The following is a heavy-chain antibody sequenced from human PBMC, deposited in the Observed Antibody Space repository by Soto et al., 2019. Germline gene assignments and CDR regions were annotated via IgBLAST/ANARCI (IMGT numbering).Heavy chain of an antibody. D-gene: IGHD5-12*01. V-gene: IGHV1-69*02. CDR3: ASGEGATITVY. CDR2: IIPILGIA. J-gene: IGHJ4*02. CDR1: GGTFSSYT. Sequence: QVQLVQSGAEVKKPESSVKVSCKASGGTFSSYTISWVRQAPGQGLEWMGRIIPILGIANYAQKFQGRVTITADKSTSTAYMELSSLRSEDTAVYYCASGEGATITVYWGQGTLVTVSS.